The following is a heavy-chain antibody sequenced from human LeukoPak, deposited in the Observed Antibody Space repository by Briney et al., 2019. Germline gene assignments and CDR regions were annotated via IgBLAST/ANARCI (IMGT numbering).Heavy chain of an antibody. CDR2: IKKDGSEK. CDR3: EGSAGY. V-gene: IGHV3-7*01. J-gene: IGHJ4*02. CDR1: GVTFSSYW. Sequence: GGSLRLSCAASGVTFSSYWMSWVRQAPGKGLEWVANIKKDGSEKYYVDSVKGRFTISRDNAKNSLFLQMNSLRVEYTGVYYCEGSAGYWGQGTLVTVSS. D-gene: IGHD6-19*01.